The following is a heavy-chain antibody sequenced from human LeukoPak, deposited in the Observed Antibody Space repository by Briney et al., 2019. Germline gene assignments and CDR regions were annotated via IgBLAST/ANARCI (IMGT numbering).Heavy chain of an antibody. D-gene: IGHD6-19*01. V-gene: IGHV4-4*07. CDR3: ARRDISSGWSFDY. CDR1: GGSINNYH. J-gene: IGHJ4*02. CDR2: IYTDGST. Sequence: SETLSLTCTVSGGSINNYHWSWNRQPAGKGLEWIGQIYTDGSTNYNPPLKSRVTMSIDTTEDRVSLTIRSVTAADTAFYYCARRDISSGWSFDYWGQGTLVTVSS.